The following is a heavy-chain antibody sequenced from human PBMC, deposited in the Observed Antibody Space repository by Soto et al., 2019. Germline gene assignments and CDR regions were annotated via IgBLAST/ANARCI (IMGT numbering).Heavy chain of an antibody. CDR3: ARGRLRESYSKALRY. D-gene: IGHD1-26*01. CDR2: IYSGGST. Sequence: GSLRLSCAASGFTVSSNYMSWVRQAPGKGLEWVSVIYSGGSTYYADSVKGRFTISRDNSKNTLYLQMNSLRAEDTAVYYCARGRLRESYSKALRYWGQGTLVTVSS. V-gene: IGHV3-53*01. J-gene: IGHJ4*02. CDR1: GFTVSSNY.